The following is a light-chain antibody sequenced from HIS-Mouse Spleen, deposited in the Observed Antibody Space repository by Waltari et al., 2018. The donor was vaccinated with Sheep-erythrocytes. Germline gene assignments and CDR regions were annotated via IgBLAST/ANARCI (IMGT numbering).Light chain of an antibody. CDR2: KVS. CDR3: MQGTHWPPYT. Sequence: VVMTQSPLSLPVTLGQPASISCRSSQSLVHSDGNTYLNWFQQRPGQSPRRLIYKVSSRDSGVPDRFSGSGSGTDFTLKISRVEAEDVGVYYCMQGTHWPPYTFGQGTKLEIK. V-gene: IGKV2-30*02. J-gene: IGKJ2*01. CDR1: QSLVHSDGNTY.